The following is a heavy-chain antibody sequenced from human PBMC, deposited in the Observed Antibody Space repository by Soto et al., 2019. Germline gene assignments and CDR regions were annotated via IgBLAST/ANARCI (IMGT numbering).Heavy chain of an antibody. Sequence: SVKVSCKASGGTFSSFAISWVRQAPGQGLEWMGGVIPPFGTANYAQKFQGRVTITADESTSTAYMLLSSLRSEDTAVYYCARGSGVVTHFDYWGQGXLVTVSS. J-gene: IGHJ4*02. CDR1: GGTFSSFA. D-gene: IGHD3-3*01. CDR2: VIPPFGTA. CDR3: ARGSGVVTHFDY. V-gene: IGHV1-69*13.